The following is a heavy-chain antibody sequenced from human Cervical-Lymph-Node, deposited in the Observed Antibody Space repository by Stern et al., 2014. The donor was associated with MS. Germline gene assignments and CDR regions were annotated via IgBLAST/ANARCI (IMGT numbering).Heavy chain of an antibody. CDR1: GYNFIDHA. V-gene: IGHV1-3*01. D-gene: IGHD4-11*01. CDR3: ARQPDYSDFLDY. J-gene: IGHJ4*02. Sequence: QVQLVQSGAEVKQPGASMTVSCKTSGYNFIDHAIHWVRQAPGQRLEWMGWINGGSGSTKYSQKFQGRVSFTRDRAASAAYMDLSSLRPDDTAVYYCARQPDYSDFLDYWGQGTLVTVSS. CDR2: INGGSGST.